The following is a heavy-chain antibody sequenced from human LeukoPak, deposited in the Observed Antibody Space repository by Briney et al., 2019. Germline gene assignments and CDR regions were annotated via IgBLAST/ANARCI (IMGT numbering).Heavy chain of an antibody. V-gene: IGHV1-2*02. CDR1: GYTFTGYF. CDR3: AADNTGNPPYDP. D-gene: IGHD2-8*02. J-gene: IGHJ5*02. Sequence: ASVRVSCKASGYTFTGYFMHWVRQAPGQGLEWMGWINVNSGATKYAQEFQGRVTMTRDTSVSTAYMDLSSLRSDDTAVYYCAADNTGNPPYDPWGQGTLVTVSS. CDR2: INVNSGAT.